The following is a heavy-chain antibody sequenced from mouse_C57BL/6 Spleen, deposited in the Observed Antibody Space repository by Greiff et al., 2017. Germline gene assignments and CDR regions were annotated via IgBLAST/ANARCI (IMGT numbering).Heavy chain of an antibody. CDR3: ARWLLTSMDY. CDR2: IYPRSGNT. Sequence: QVHVKQSGAELARPGASVKLSCKASGYTFTSYGISWVKQRTGQGLEWIGEIYPRSGNTYYNEKLKGKATLTADKSSSTAYMELRSLTSEDSAVYFCARWLLTSMDYWGQGTSVTVSS. CDR1: GYTFTSYG. D-gene: IGHD2-3*01. J-gene: IGHJ4*01. V-gene: IGHV1-81*01.